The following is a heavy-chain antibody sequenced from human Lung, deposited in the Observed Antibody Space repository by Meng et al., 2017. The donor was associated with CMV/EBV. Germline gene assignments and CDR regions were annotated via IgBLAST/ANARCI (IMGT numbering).Heavy chain of an antibody. V-gene: IGHV3-74*01. Sequence: GGSXRLSCAASGFTFSSYWMHWVRQVPGKGLVWVARINSDGSSTSYADSVKGRFTISRDNAKNTLYLQMNSLRAEDTAVYYCATELITTAGTRRDYWGQGTLVTVSS. CDR3: ATELITTAGTRRDY. D-gene: IGHD6-13*01. J-gene: IGHJ4*02. CDR1: GFTFSSYW. CDR2: INSDGSST.